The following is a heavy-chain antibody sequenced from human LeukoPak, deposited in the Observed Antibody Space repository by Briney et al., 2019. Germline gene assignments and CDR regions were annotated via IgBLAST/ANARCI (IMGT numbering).Heavy chain of an antibody. D-gene: IGHD2-2*01. J-gene: IGHJ5*02. CDR1: GGSFSGYY. Sequence: SGTLSLTCAVSGGSFSGYYWSWIRQPPGKGLEWIGEINHSGSTNYNPSLKSRVTISVDTSKNQFSLKLSSVTAADTAVYYCATAAARCSSTRCSIWFDHWGQGTLVTVSS. V-gene: IGHV4-34*01. CDR2: INHSGST. CDR3: ATAAARCSSTRCSIWFDH.